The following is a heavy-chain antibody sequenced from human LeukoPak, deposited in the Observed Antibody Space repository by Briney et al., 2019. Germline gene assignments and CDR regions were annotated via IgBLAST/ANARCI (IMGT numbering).Heavy chain of an antibody. CDR3: ARDLSGGDYTAFDV. Sequence: GGSLRLSCAASGFIFSDHHMDWVREAPGKGLEWIGRSRNRARGSTTEYAASVKGRFTISRDDSKNSLSLHMNSLNTEDTAVYYCARDLSGGDYTAFDVWGQGTMVTVSS. D-gene: IGHD2-21*02. J-gene: IGHJ3*01. V-gene: IGHV3-72*01. CDR2: SRNRARGSTT. CDR1: GFIFSDHH.